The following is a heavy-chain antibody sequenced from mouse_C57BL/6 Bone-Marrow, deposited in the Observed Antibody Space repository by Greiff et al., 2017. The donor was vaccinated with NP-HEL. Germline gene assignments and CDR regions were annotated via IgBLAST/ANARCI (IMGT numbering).Heavy chain of an antibody. J-gene: IGHJ3*01. CDR3: ARPSYYSNYVAWFAY. D-gene: IGHD2-5*01. V-gene: IGHV1-59*01. CDR1: GYTFTSYW. CDR2: IDPSDSYT. Sequence: QVQLQQPGAELVRPGTSVKLSCKASGYTFTSYWLHWVKQRPGQGLEWIGVIDPSDSYTNYTQKFKGKATLTVDTSSSTAYMQLSSLTSEDSAVYYCARPSYYSNYVAWFAYWGQGTLVTVSA.